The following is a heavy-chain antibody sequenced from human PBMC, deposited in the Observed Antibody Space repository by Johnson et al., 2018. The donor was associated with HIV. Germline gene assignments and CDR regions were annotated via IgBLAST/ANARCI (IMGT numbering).Heavy chain of an antibody. Sequence: QVQLVESGGGVVQPGRSLRLSCEASGLMFSSYAMHWVRQAPGKGLEWVSGINWNGGSTGYADSVKGRFTISRDNSKNTLYLQMNSLSAEDTAGYYCARDRAVPDDGYNDYAFDIWGQGTMVTVSS. V-gene: IGHV3-NL1*01. J-gene: IGHJ3*02. CDR2: INWNGGST. CDR1: GLMFSSYA. D-gene: IGHD5-24*01. CDR3: ARDRAVPDDGYNDYAFDI.